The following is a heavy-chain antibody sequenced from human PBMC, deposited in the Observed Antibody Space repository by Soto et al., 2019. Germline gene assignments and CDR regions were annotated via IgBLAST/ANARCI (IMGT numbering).Heavy chain of an antibody. Sequence: QITLKESGPTLVKPTQTLTLTCTFSGFSISTRGVGVGWLRQPPGKALEWLALIYCDDDKRYSPSLKSRLTITKDTSKNQVVLTMTNMDPVDTATYYCAHKVPNYTYWCQGTLVTVSS. D-gene: IGHD3-10*01. V-gene: IGHV2-5*02. CDR1: GFSISTRGVG. J-gene: IGHJ4*02. CDR3: AHKVPNYTY. CDR2: IYCDDDK.